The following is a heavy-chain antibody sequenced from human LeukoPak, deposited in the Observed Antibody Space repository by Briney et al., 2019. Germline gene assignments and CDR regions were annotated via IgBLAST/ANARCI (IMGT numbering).Heavy chain of an antibody. J-gene: IGHJ2*01. CDR3: ARVRSTTYCSGGSCYSNYWYFDL. V-gene: IGHV4-34*01. D-gene: IGHD2-15*01. Sequence: SETLSLTCAVYGGSFSGYYWSWIRQPPGKGLEWIGEINHSGGTNYNPSLKSRVTISVDTSKNQFSLKLSSVTAADTAVYYCARVRSTTYCSGGSCYSNYWYFDLWGRGTLVTVSS. CDR2: INHSGGT. CDR1: GGSFSGYY.